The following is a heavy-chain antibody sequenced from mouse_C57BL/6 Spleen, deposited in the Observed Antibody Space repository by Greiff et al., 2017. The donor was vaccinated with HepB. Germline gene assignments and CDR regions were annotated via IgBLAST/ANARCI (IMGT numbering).Heavy chain of an antibody. Sequence: VQLQQPGAELVKPGASVKLSCKASGYTFTSYWMHWVKQRPGQGLEWIGMIHPNSGSTNYNEKFKSKATLTVDKSSSTAYMQLSSLTSEDSAVYYCARGGPYYYGSGGLYAMDYWGQGTSVTVSS. CDR1: GYTFTSYW. CDR3: ARGGPYYYGSGGLYAMDY. J-gene: IGHJ4*01. V-gene: IGHV1-64*01. D-gene: IGHD1-1*01. CDR2: IHPNSGST.